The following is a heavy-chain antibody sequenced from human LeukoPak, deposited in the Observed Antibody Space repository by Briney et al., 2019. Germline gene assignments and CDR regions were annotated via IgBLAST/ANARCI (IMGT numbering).Heavy chain of an antibody. J-gene: IGHJ4*02. CDR1: GFTFSSYA. CDR2: ISGSGGST. CDR3: AKLDCIPYSSGWAY. D-gene: IGHD6-19*01. Sequence: PGGSLRLSCAASGFTFSSYAMSWVRQAPGKGLEWVSAISGSGGSTYYADSVKGRFTISRDNSKNTLYLQMNSLRAEDTAVNYCAKLDCIPYSSGWAYWGQGTLVTVSS. V-gene: IGHV3-23*01.